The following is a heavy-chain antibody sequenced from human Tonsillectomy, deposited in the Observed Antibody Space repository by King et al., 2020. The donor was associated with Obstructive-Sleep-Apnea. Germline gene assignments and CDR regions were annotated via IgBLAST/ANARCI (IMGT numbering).Heavy chain of an antibody. V-gene: IGHV3-30*04. CDR2: ISFDGTNK. Sequence: VQLVESGGGVVQPGRSLRLFCAASGFTFSNNAMHWVRQAPGKGLEGVAVISFDGTNKYYADSVKGRFTISRDNLKDTLYLQMNSLRAEDTAVYYCARLMVRGVIPVYYYGMDVWGQGTTVTV. CDR1: GFTFSNNA. J-gene: IGHJ6*02. D-gene: IGHD3-10*01. CDR3: ARLMVRGVIPVYYYGMDV.